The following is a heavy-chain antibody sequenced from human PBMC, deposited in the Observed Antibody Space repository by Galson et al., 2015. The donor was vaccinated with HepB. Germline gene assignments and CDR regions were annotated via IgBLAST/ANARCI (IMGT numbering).Heavy chain of an antibody. Sequence: SLRLSCAASGFIFSSHGMHWVRQAPGKGLEWVAVISYDGSNDYYADSVKGRFTISRDNSKNTLYLQMNSLRAEDTAIYYCAKPGTTVVTPGLYFDYWGQGTLVTVSS. D-gene: IGHD4-23*01. CDR2: ISYDGSND. CDR1: GFIFSSHG. V-gene: IGHV3-30*18. CDR3: AKPGTTVVTPGLYFDY. J-gene: IGHJ4*02.